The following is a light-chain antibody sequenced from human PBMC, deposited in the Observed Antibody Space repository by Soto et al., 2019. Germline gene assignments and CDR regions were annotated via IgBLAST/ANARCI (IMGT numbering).Light chain of an antibody. CDR1: QSVTSN. CDR3: QQYSYWPRT. CDR2: GVS. J-gene: IGKJ1*01. V-gene: IGKV3D-15*01. Sequence: EVVMTQSPATLSVSPGERATLSCRASQSVTSNYLAWYQQKPGQAPRLXIYGVSSRATGVPARFSGSGSGTEFTLTISSLQSEDFAVYYCQQYSYWPRTFGQGTKVDIK.